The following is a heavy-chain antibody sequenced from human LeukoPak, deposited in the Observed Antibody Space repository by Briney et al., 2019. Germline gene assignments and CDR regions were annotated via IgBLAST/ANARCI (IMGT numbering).Heavy chain of an antibody. J-gene: IGHJ4*02. CDR2: IYYSGST. CDR1: GGSISSYY. D-gene: IGHD3-10*01. Sequence: SETLSLTCTVSGGSISSYYWSWIRQPPGKGLEWIGYIYYSGSTNYNPSLKSRVTISVDTSKNQFSPKLSSVTAADTAVYYCARAYGSGSYYRGELGYWGQGTLVTVSS. V-gene: IGHV4-59*01. CDR3: ARAYGSGSYYRGELGY.